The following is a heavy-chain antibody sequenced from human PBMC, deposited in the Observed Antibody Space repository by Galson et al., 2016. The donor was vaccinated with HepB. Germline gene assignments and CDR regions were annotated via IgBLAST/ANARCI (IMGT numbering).Heavy chain of an antibody. CDR3: AGCSRSSAYYYYGMDV. V-gene: IGHV4-34*01. Sequence: SETLSLTCVVYGGSFSGYYWSWIRQPPGKGLEWIGEIHDSGSTNYNPSLKSRVTISGNTSKNQFSLKLSSVTAADTAVYYCAGCSRSSAYYYYGMDVWGQGTTVIVSS. CDR1: GGSFSGYY. D-gene: IGHD6-6*01. J-gene: IGHJ6*02. CDR2: IHDSGST.